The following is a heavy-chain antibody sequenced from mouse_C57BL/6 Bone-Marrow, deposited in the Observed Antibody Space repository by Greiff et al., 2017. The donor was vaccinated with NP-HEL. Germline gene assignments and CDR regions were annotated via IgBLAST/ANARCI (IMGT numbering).Heavy chain of an antibody. CDR1: GYSFTSYY. CDR2: IYPGSGNT. V-gene: IGHV1-66*01. CDR3: ASGAQAALAY. D-gene: IGHD3-2*02. Sequence: VQLQQPGAELVKPGASVKISCKASGYSFTSYYIHWVKQRPGQGLEWIGWIYPGSGNTKYNEKFKGKATLTADTSSSTAYMQLSSLTSEDSAVYYCASGAQAALAYWGQGTLVTVSA. J-gene: IGHJ3*01.